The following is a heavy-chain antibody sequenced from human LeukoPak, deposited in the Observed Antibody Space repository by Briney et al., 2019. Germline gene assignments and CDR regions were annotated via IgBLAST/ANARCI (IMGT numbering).Heavy chain of an antibody. V-gene: IGHV4-39*01. J-gene: IGHJ4*02. Sequence: KSSETLSLTCTVSGGSISSSSYYWGWIRQPPGKGLEWIGSIYYSGSTYYNTSLKSRVTISVDTSKNQFSLKLSSVTAADTAVYYCASSGRYFDWLLPTTFDYWGQGTLVTVSS. D-gene: IGHD3-9*01. CDR1: GGSISSSSYY. CDR2: IYYSGST. CDR3: ASSGRYFDWLLPTTFDY.